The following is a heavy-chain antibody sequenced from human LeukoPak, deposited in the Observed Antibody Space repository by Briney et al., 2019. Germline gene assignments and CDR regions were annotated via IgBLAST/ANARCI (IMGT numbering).Heavy chain of an antibody. Sequence: PGGSLRLSCAASGFTFSDHYMDWVRQAPGKGLEWVGRTGNKANSYTTEYAASVKVRFSISSDDSKNSLYLQMNSLKTGDTAVYYCARVSGTYFPFFDYWGQGTLVTVSS. CDR2: TGNKANSYTT. J-gene: IGHJ4*02. D-gene: IGHD1-26*01. CDR1: GFTFSDHY. V-gene: IGHV3-72*01. CDR3: ARVSGTYFPFFDY.